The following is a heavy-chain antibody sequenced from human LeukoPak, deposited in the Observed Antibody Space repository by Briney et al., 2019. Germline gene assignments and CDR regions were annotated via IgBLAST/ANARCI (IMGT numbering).Heavy chain of an antibody. CDR1: GYTFTSYG. D-gene: IGHD1-7*01. J-gene: IGHJ4*02. CDR2: IKGDGSEK. Sequence: SCKASGYTFTSYGISWVRQAPGKGLEWVANIKGDGSEKYFVDSVRGRFAISRDNAKTSLFLQMNTLRAEDTAVYYCVRAKLTFDYWGQGTLVTVSS. CDR3: VRAKLTFDY. V-gene: IGHV3-7*03.